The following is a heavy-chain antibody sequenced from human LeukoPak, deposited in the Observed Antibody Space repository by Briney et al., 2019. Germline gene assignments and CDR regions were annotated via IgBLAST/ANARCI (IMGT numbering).Heavy chain of an antibody. CDR3: ARDEGGVVGSWGFDY. D-gene: IGHD1-26*01. Sequence: SETLSLTCAVSGYSISSGYYWSWIRQHPGKGLEWIGYIYYSGSTYYNPSLKSRLTISIDTSKNQFSLKLTSVTAADTAVYYCARDEGGVVGSWGFDYWGQGTLVTVSS. CDR1: GYSISSGYY. CDR2: IYYSGST. V-gene: IGHV4-31*11. J-gene: IGHJ4*02.